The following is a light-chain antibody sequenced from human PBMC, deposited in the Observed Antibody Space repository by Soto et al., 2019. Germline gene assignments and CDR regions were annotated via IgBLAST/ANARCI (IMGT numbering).Light chain of an antibody. J-gene: IGKJ5*01. CDR1: QNIFNN. CDR2: DAS. CDR3: QQYGSSST. V-gene: IGKV3-20*01. Sequence: EIVLTQSPGTLSLSPGERATLSCRASQNIFNNLVWYQQKPGQAPRLLIYDASNRATGIPARFSGSGSGTDFTLTISSLEPEDFAVYYCQQYGSSSTFGQGTRLEIK.